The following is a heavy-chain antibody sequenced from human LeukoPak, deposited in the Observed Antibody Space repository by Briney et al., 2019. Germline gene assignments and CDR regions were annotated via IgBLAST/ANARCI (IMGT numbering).Heavy chain of an antibody. CDR1: GGSLSRYF. CDR3: ARDGGGTSRPFDY. V-gene: IGHV4-59*01. D-gene: IGHD2-2*01. Sequence: SETLSLTCTVSGGSLSRYFWSWIRQPPGKGLEWIGNIHSTGGTSYNPSLKSRVTISVDTSKKQFSLRLSSVTAAGTAVYYCARDGGGTSRPFDYWGQGTPVTVSS. J-gene: IGHJ4*02. CDR2: IHSTGGT.